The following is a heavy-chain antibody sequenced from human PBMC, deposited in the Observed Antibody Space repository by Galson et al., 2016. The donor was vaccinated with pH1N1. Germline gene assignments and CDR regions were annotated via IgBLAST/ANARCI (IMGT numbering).Heavy chain of an antibody. V-gene: IGHV3-7*01. CDR1: GFTFSSYW. Sequence: SLRLSCADSGFTFSSYWMSWVRQAPGKGLEWVANIKRDGSEKHYVDSVKGRFTISRDNAKNSLYLQMNSLRAEDTAVYYCAREMRFGELGVWFDPWGQGTLVTVSS. D-gene: IGHD3-10*01. J-gene: IGHJ5*02. CDR3: AREMRFGELGVWFDP. CDR2: IKRDGSEK.